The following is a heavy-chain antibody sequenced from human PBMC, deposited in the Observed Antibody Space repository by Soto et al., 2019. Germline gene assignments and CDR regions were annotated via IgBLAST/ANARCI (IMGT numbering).Heavy chain of an antibody. J-gene: IGHJ4*02. V-gene: IGHV1-46*01. CDR1: GYTFTNYY. D-gene: IGHD3-16*01. Sequence: GASVKVSCKASGYTFTNYYMHWVRQAPGQGLEWMGVIHYSGATPTYAQKFQGRVTMARDTSTSTVYVELSSLTSEDTAVYYCARGGQDLATIGSFEYWGQGTMVTVSS. CDR3: ARGGQDLATIGSFEY. CDR2: IHYSGATP.